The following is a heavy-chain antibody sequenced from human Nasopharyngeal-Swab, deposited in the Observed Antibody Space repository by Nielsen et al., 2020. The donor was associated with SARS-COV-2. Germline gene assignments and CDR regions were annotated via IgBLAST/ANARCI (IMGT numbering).Heavy chain of an antibody. CDR2: IWYDGSNK. Sequence: GGSLILSCAASGFTFSSYGMHWVRQAPGKGLEWVAVIWYDGSNKYYADSVKGRFTISRDNSKNTLYLQMNSLRAEYTAVYYCARDCDHHYFDYWGQGTLVTVSS. V-gene: IGHV3-33*01. J-gene: IGHJ4*02. CDR3: ARDCDHHYFDY. CDR1: GFTFSSYG. D-gene: IGHD1-14*01.